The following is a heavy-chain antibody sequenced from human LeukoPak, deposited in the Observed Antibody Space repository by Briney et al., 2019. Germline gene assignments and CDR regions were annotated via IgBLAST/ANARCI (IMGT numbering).Heavy chain of an antibody. D-gene: IGHD4-17*01. CDR3: ARLSSHYGDYKVDP. J-gene: IGHJ5*02. V-gene: IGHV1-8*01. CDR2: MNPHSGKT. Sequence: ASVKDSCKASGYPFNNYDINWVRQATGQGLEWMGWMNPHSGKTGYAQNFQGRVTMTRDTSISTAYMELSSLRSEDTAVYYCARLSSHYGDYKVDPWGQGTLVTVSS. CDR1: GYPFNNYD.